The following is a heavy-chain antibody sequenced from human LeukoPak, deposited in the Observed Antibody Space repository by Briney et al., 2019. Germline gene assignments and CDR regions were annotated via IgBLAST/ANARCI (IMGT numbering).Heavy chain of an antibody. CDR3: ATEFGTVSYNN. V-gene: IGHV1-24*01. J-gene: IGHJ4*02. D-gene: IGHD4-17*01. CDR2: FDPEDGET. Sequence: ASVKVSYKDSGYTLTELSMHWVRQAPGKGGEGMGGFDPEDGETICTQKFHGRVTMTEDTSTDTAYMELSSLRSEDTAVYYCATEFGTVSYNNWGQGTLVTVSS. CDR1: GYTLTELS.